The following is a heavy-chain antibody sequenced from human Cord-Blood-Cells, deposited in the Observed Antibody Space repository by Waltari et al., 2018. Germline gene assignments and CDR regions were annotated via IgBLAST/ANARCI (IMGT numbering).Heavy chain of an antibody. V-gene: IGHV3-21*01. CDR3: ARVKSSSSFAFDI. D-gene: IGHD6-6*01. CDR2: ISSSSSYI. Sequence: EVQLVESGGVLVKPGGSLRLSWAASGFTFSSHSMNWAREAPGKGLEWVSSISSSSSYIYYADSVKGRFTISRDNAKNSLYLQMNSLRAEDTAVYYCARVKSSSSFAFDIWGQGTMVTVSS. CDR1: GFTFSSHS. J-gene: IGHJ3*02.